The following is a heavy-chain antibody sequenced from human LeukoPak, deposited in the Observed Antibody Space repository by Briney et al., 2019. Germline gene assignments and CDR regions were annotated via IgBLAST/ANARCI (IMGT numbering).Heavy chain of an antibody. Sequence: GSLRLSCAASGFTVSSNYMSWVRQAPGKGLEWVSVIYSGGSTYYADSVKGRFTISRDSSKNTLYLQMNSLRAEDTAVYYCARVLRQWLASNYFDYWGQGTLVTVSS. CDR2: IYSGGST. CDR1: GFTVSSNY. D-gene: IGHD6-19*01. V-gene: IGHV3-53*01. J-gene: IGHJ4*02. CDR3: ARVLRQWLASNYFDY.